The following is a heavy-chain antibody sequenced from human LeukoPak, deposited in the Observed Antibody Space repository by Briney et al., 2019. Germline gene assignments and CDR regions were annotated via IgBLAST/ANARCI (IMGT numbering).Heavy chain of an antibody. CDR2: ISSSSSYI. Sequence: PGGSLRLSCAASGFTFSSYSMNWVRQAPGKGLEWVSSISSSSSYIYYADSVKGRFTISRDNAKNSLYLQMNSLRADDTAVYYCARVGFGHDVGNYWGQGTLVTVSS. V-gene: IGHV3-21*04. J-gene: IGHJ4*02. CDR1: GFTFSSYS. D-gene: IGHD3-10*01. CDR3: ARVGFGHDVGNY.